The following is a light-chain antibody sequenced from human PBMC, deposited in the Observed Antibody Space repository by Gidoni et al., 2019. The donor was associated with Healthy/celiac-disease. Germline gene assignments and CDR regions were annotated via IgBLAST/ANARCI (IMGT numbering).Light chain of an antibody. CDR3: QQYGSSPLT. CDR2: GAS. Sequence: ESVLTQSPGTLSLSPGERATLSCRASQSVSSSYLVWYQQKPGQAPRLLIYGASSRATGIPDRFSGSGSGTDFTLTISRLEHEDLAVYYCQQYGSSPLTFGGGTKVEIK. V-gene: IGKV3-20*01. J-gene: IGKJ4*01. CDR1: QSVSSSY.